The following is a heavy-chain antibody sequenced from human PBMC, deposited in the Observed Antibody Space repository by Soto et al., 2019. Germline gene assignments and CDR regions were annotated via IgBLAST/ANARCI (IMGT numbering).Heavy chain of an antibody. CDR3: ARHFSSVQDRQYIMDV. D-gene: IGHD1-1*01. Sequence: GESLKISCKASGYTFSNYWIAWVRQMPGKGLEWMGIIYPGDSDIKYSPSFQGLVTISADKSINTAYLQWSGLEASDTAMYYCARHFSSVQDRQYIMDVWGQGTTVTVSS. CDR1: GYTFSNYW. J-gene: IGHJ6*02. CDR2: IYPGDSDI. V-gene: IGHV5-51*01.